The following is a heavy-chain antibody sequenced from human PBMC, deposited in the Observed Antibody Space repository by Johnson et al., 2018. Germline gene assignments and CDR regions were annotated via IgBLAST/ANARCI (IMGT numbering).Heavy chain of an antibody. D-gene: IGHD3-3*02. V-gene: IGHV3-15*07. CDR2: IKSKTDGGAA. J-gene: IGHJ3*01. CDR3: TTDLAHSMSFDGFDL. CDR1: AFSFSGAW. Sequence: VQLVQSGGGLVKPGGSLRLSCAASAFSFSGAWINWVRQAPGKGLEWVGRIKSKTDGGAADYTAPMKGRFTISRDDSKNTLYIQMKSLKTEDTSVNYCTTDLAHSMSFDGFDLWGKGTMVTVSS.